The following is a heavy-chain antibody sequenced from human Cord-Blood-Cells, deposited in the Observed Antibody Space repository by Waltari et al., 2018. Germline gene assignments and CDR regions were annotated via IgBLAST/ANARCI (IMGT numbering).Heavy chain of an antibody. CDR1: GGSISSSSYY. V-gene: IGHV4-39*01. D-gene: IGHD1-7*01. J-gene: IGHJ3*02. Sequence: QLQLQESGPGLVKPSETLSLTCTVSGGSISSSSYYWGWIRQPPGKGLEWIGSIDYSGSTNYNPSIKSRVTISVDTSKNQFSQKLSSVTAADTAVYYCARHVRNYVGDAFDIWGQGTMVTVSS. CDR2: IDYSGST. CDR3: ARHVRNYVGDAFDI.